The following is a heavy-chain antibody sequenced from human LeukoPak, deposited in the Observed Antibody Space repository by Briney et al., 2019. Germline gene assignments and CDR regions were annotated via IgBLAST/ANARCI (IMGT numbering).Heavy chain of an antibody. V-gene: IGHV4-4*07. CDR1: GASISGYW. CDR2: MYTDGDT. D-gene: IGHD2-15*01. J-gene: IGHJ4*02. Sequence: SETLSLTCDVSGASISGYWWSWIRQPAGKGLEWIGRMYTDGDTNYNPALKSRVTVSVDTSKNLFSLKLISVTAADTAVYYCARALAGCGGTCPFDSWGQGTLVTVSS. CDR3: ARALAGCGGTCPFDS.